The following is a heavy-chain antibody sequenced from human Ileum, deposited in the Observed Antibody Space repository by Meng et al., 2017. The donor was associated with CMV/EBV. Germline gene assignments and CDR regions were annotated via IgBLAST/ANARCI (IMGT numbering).Heavy chain of an antibody. CDR1: GTPSSRGNAC. CDR3: VSASITMIDY. CDR2: ITYSGTT. V-gene: IGHV4-39*07. Sequence: DWGPRAVHRPESPTRTCSDPGTPSSRGNACWGRIRPPMRGLLWVASITYSGTTYYNPSLKSRVPMTVATSKNQFSLKLNAVTAADTAVYYCVSASITMIDYWGQGTLVTVSS. D-gene: IGHD3-22*01. J-gene: IGHJ4*02.